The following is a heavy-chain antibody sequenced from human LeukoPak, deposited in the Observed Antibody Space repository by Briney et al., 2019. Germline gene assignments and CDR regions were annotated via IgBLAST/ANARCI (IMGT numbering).Heavy chain of an antibody. CDR1: GFTFSSYE. Sequence: GGSLRLSCAASGFTFSSYEMNWVRQAPGKGLEWVSYISSSGSTIYYADSVKGRFTISRDNAKNSLYLQMNSLRAEDTAVYYGARDRARYYYDSSGSIDYWGQGTLVTVSS. V-gene: IGHV3-48*03. CDR3: ARDRARYYYDSSGSIDY. J-gene: IGHJ4*02. D-gene: IGHD3-22*01. CDR2: ISSSGSTI.